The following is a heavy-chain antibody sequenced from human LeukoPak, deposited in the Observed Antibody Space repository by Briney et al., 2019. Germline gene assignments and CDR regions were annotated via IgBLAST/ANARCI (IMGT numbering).Heavy chain of an antibody. D-gene: IGHD3-3*01. CDR1: GFTFSSYA. V-gene: IGHV3-23*01. Sequence: PGGSLRLSCAASGFTFSSYAMSWVRQAPGKGLEWVTAISGSGGSTYYADSVKGRFTISRDNSKNTLYLQMNSLRAEDTAVYYCAKELGVVNNFPGFDYWGQGTLVTVSS. CDR3: AKELGVVNNFPGFDY. J-gene: IGHJ4*02. CDR2: ISGSGGST.